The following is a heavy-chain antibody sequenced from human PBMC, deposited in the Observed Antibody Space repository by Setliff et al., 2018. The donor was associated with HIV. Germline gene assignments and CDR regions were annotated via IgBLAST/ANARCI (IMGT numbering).Heavy chain of an antibody. CDR3: ARDVDYTDAFDI. CDR1: GYTFTSYG. J-gene: IGHJ3*02. V-gene: IGHV1-18*01. CDR2: ISAYNGNT. D-gene: IGHD4-4*01. Sequence: ASVKVSCKASGYTFTSYGISWVRQAPGQGLEWMGWISAYNGNTNYAQKLQGRDTMTTDTSTSTAYMELRSLRSDDTAVYYCARDVDYTDAFDIWGQGTMVTVSS.